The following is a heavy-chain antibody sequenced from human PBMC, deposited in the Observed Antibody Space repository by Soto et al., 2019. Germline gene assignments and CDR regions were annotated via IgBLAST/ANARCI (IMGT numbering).Heavy chain of an antibody. D-gene: IGHD3-22*01. CDR3: AKETPYDSSGFFPGGLHS. CDR2: VTYGGSNH. Sequence: GGYLRLCCAASGFTFSDNGMHRVRQAPGKGLECLAVVTYGGSNHYYADSVKGRFTISRDNSKNTLYLQMNSLRAEDTAVYYCAKETPYDSSGFFPGGLHSWGQATLVTLSS. CDR1: GFTFSDNG. J-gene: IGHJ4*02. V-gene: IGHV3-30*18.